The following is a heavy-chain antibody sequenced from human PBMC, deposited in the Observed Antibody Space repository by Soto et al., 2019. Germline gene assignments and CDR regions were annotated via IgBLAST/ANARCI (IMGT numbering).Heavy chain of an antibody. CDR2: ISSSGSTI. CDR3: ARDVFGSGSELDYYYMDV. V-gene: IGHV3-11*01. D-gene: IGHD3-3*01. Sequence: PGGSLRLSCAASGFTFSDYYMSWIRQAPGKGLEWVSYISSSGSTIYYADSVKGRFTISRDNAKNSLYLQMNSLRAEDTAVYYCARDVFGSGSELDYYYMDVWGKGTTVTVSS. CDR1: GFTFSDYY. J-gene: IGHJ6*03.